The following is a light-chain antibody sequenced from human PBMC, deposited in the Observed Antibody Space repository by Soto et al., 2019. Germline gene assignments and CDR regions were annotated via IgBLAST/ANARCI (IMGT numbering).Light chain of an antibody. Sequence: AIRMTQSPSSFSASTGDRVTITCRASQDISSYLAWYQQKPGKAPKLLIYAASTLQSGVSSRFSGSGSGTDFTLTISCLQSEDFATYYCQQYYSYPRTFGQGTKVEIK. CDR2: AAS. V-gene: IGKV1-8*01. CDR3: QQYYSYPRT. CDR1: QDISSY. J-gene: IGKJ1*01.